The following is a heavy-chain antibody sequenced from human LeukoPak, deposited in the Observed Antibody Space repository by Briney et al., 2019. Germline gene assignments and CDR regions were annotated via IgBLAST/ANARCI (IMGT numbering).Heavy chain of an antibody. CDR3: IRINGWPDD. J-gene: IGHJ4*02. CDR1: GFTYSSHC. Sequence: GGSLSLLCAVSGFTYSSHCMHWVRQAPGKGLVWVSRINHDGSDTIYADSVKGRFTISRDNAKNTLYLQMNSLRAEDTAVYYCIRINGWPDDSGRGTLVTVSS. D-gene: IGHD6-19*01. CDR2: INHDGSDT. V-gene: IGHV3-74*01.